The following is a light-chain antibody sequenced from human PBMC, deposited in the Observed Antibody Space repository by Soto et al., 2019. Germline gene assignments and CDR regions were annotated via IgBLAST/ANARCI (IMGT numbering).Light chain of an antibody. CDR2: DAS. J-gene: IGKJ3*01. Sequence: EIVLTQSPATLSLSPGERATLSCRASQSLSNFLAWYQQKPGQAPRLLIYDASNRATGIPVRFSGSGSGTDFTHTISSVEPEDFAVYYCQQRSNLFPFGHGTTVEIK. CDR1: QSLSNF. V-gene: IGKV3-11*01. CDR3: QQRSNLFP.